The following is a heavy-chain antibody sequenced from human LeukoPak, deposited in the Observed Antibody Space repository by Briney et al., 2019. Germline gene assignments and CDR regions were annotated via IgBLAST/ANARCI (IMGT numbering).Heavy chain of an antibody. CDR2: ISRSGSTI. J-gene: IGHJ4*02. V-gene: IGHV3-11*01. Sequence: PGGSLRLSCAASGFTFSDYYMSWIRQAPGKGLEWVSYISRSGSTIYYADSVKGRFTISRDNAKNSLYLQMNSLRAEDTAVYYCASSPRGYSGYGTNFDYWGQGTLVTVSS. D-gene: IGHD5-12*01. CDR3: ASSPRGYSGYGTNFDY. CDR1: GFTFSDYY.